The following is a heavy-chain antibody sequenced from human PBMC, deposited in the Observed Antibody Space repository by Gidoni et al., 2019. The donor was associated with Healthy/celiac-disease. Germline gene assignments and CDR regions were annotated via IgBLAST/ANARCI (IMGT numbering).Heavy chain of an antibody. CDR2: MNPNSGNT. J-gene: IGHJ5*02. CDR3: ARKAYDILTGYYFGNWFDP. CDR1: GYTFTSYD. V-gene: IGHV1-8*01. Sequence: QVQLVQSGAAVKKPGASVQVSCTASGYTFTSYDINWVRQATGQGLEWMGWMNPNSGNTGYAQKFQGRVTMTRNTSISTAYMELSSLRSEDTAVYYCARKAYDILTGYYFGNWFDPWGQGTLVTVSS. D-gene: IGHD3-9*01.